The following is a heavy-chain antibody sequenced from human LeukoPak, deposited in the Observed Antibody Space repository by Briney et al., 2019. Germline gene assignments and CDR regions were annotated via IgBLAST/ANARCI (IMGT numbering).Heavy chain of an antibody. J-gene: IGHJ4*02. CDR2: ISYDGSNK. CDR3: AKDPSKDFVVVVAAPDY. CDR1: GFTFSSYG. V-gene: IGHV3-30*18. Sequence: GGSLRLSCAASGFTFSSYGMHWVRQAPGKGLEWVAVISYDGSNKYYADSVKGRFTISRDNSKNTLYLQMNSLRAEDTAVYYCAKDPSKDFVVVVAAPDYWGQGTLVTVSS. D-gene: IGHD2-15*01.